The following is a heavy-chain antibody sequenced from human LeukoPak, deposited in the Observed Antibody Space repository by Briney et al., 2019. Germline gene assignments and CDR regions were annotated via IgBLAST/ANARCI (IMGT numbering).Heavy chain of an antibody. CDR3: ARGANYYDSSGYSATFDY. V-gene: IGHV4-34*01. CDR1: GGSFSGYS. Sequence: PSETLSLTYAVYGGSFSGYSWSWIRQPPGKGLEWIVEINHSGSTKNSPSLESRVTISVDTSKNQFSLKLRSVTAADTAVYYCARGANYYDSSGYSATFDYWGQGTLVTVSS. D-gene: IGHD3-22*01. J-gene: IGHJ4*02. CDR2: INHSGST.